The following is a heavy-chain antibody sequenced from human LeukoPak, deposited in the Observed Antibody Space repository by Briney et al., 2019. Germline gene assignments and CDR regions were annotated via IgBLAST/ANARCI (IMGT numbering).Heavy chain of an antibody. CDR3: ARGRRLVDAFDI. J-gene: IGHJ3*02. V-gene: IGHV4-59*01. CDR2: IYYSGST. Sequence: SETLSLTCTVSGGSISSYYWSWIRQPPGKGLGWIGYIYYSGSTNYNPSLKSRVTISVDTSKNQFSLKLSSVTAADTAVYYCARGRRLVDAFDIWGQGTMVTVSS. CDR1: GGSISSYY. D-gene: IGHD6-19*01.